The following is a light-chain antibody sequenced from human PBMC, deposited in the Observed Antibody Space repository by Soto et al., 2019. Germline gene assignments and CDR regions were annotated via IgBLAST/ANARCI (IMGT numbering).Light chain of an antibody. J-gene: IGKJ1*01. Sequence: EIVLTQSPGTLSLSPGERATLSCRASQSVSSSYLAWYQQKPGQAPRLLIYGASSRATGIPDRFSGSGSGTDFTLTISRLEPEEFAVYYCQQYGRSPWTFGQGTKGDIK. CDR3: QQYGRSPWT. CDR2: GAS. CDR1: QSVSSSY. V-gene: IGKV3-20*01.